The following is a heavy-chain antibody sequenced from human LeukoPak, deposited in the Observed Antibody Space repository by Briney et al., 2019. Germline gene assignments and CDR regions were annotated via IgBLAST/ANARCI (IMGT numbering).Heavy chain of an antibody. D-gene: IGHD3-22*01. V-gene: IGHV3-23*01. CDR1: GFSLSSHW. Sequence: PGGSLRLSCAASGFSLSSHWMSWVRQAPGKGLEWVSAISGSGGSTYYADSVKGRFTISRDNSKNTLYLQMNSLRAEDTAVYYCAKARGRSSGYYLLYAYYFDYWGQGTLVTVSS. CDR3: AKARGRSSGYYLLYAYYFDY. J-gene: IGHJ4*02. CDR2: ISGSGGST.